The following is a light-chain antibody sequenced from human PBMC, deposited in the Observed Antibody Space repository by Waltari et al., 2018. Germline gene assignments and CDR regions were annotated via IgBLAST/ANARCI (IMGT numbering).Light chain of an antibody. CDR3: QSYDKSLSGVV. CDR1: RSNIGTGYD. J-gene: IGLJ2*01. Sequence: QSVLTQPPPVSGAPGQRVTISCTGSRSNIGTGYDVHWYQQLPGTAPKLLIYGNNNRPSGVPDRFSGSKSGTSASLAITGLQAEDEADYYCQSYDKSLSGVVFGGGTKLTVV. V-gene: IGLV1-40*01. CDR2: GNN.